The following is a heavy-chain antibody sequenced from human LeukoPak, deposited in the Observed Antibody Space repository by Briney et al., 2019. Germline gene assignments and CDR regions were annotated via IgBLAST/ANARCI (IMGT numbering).Heavy chain of an antibody. D-gene: IGHD2-21*01. CDR1: GGVFTTYA. CDR3: TIIPNVILFTHYFEY. J-gene: IGHJ4*02. CDR2: IIPFLGTT. V-gene: IGHV1-69*13. Sequence: SVKVSCKASGGVFTTYAISWVRQAPGQGLEWMGGIIPFLGTTNYAQKFQGRVTITADEPTRTAYMELTYLRSDDTAVYYCTIIPNVILFTHYFEYWGQGTLVTVSS.